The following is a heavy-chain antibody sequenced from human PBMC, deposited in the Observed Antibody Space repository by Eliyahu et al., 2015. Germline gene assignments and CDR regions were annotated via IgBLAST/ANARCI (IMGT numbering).Heavy chain of an antibody. Sequence: EVQLVESGGGLVQPGGSLRLSCAASGFTFSSYEMNWVRQAPGKGLEWVSYISSSGSTIYYADSVKGRFTISRDNAKNSLYLQMNSLRAEDTAVYYCARDGAGYSSSWYGFDYWGQGTLVTVSS. CDR3: ARDGAGYSSSWYGFDY. V-gene: IGHV3-48*03. D-gene: IGHD6-13*01. CDR1: GFTFSSYE. CDR2: ISSSGSTI. J-gene: IGHJ4*02.